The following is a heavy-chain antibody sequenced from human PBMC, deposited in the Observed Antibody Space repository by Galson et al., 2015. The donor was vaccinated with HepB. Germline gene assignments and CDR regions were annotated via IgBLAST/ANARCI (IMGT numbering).Heavy chain of an antibody. CDR2: ISYDGSNK. CDR3: ARELGELLWFGTIDPYFDY. V-gene: IGHV3-30*04. D-gene: IGHD3-10*01. Sequence: SLRLSCAASGFTFSSYAMHWVRQAPGKGLEWVAVISYDGSNKYYADSVKGRFTISRDNSKNTLYLQMNSLRAEDTAVYYCARELGELLWFGTIDPYFDYWGQGTLVTVSS. CDR1: GFTFSSYA. J-gene: IGHJ4*02.